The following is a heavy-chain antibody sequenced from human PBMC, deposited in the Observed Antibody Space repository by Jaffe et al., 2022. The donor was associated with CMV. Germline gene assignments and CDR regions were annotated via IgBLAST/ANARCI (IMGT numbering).Heavy chain of an antibody. J-gene: IGHJ5*02. CDR2: IIPIFGTA. CDR1: GGTFSSYA. V-gene: IGHV1-69*01. D-gene: IGHD3-10*01. CDR3: ARGTYYYGSGSYYTLYNWFDP. Sequence: QVQLVQSGAEVKKPGSSVKVSCKASGGTFSSYAISWVRQAPGQGLEWMGGIIPIFGTANYAQKFQGRVTITADESTSTAYMELSSLRSEDTAVYYCARGTYYYGSGSYYTLYNWFDPWGQGTLVTVSS.